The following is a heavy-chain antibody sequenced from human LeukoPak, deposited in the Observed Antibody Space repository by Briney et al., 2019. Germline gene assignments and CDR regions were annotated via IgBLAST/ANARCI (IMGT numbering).Heavy chain of an antibody. V-gene: IGHV3-30*18. D-gene: IGHD2-8*02. Sequence: SGGSLRLSCAATGFTFSTYGMHWVRQAPGKGLEWVAAISNDGNKKYYADSVKGRFTISRDNPKNTLFLQMNSLRAGDTAVYYCAKEGWDKSYWYGRIDYWGQGTLVTVSS. CDR3: AKEGWDKSYWYGRIDY. J-gene: IGHJ4*02. CDR1: GFTFSTYG. CDR2: ISNDGNKK.